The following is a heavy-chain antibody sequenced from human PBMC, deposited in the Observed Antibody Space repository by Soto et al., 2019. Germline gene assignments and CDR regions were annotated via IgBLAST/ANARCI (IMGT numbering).Heavy chain of an antibody. CDR1: GFTFSSYA. J-gene: IGHJ4*02. D-gene: IGHD6-19*01. CDR3: ARRGSVSYYDY. CDR2: ISGSGGST. Sequence: EVQLLESGGGLVQPGGSLRLSCAASGFTFSSYAMRWVRQAPGKGLEWVSAISGSGGSTYYADSVKGRVTISRDNSKNTLYLQMNSLRAEDTAVYYCARRGSVSYYDYWGQGTLVTVSS. V-gene: IGHV3-23*01.